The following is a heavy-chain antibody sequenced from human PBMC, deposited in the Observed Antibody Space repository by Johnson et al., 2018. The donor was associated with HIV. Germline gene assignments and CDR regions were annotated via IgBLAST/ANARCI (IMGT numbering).Heavy chain of an antibody. CDR2: IWYDGSNK. J-gene: IGHJ3*02. Sequence: VQLVESGGGLVKPGGSLRLSCAASGFSFSDYYMTWIRQAPGKGLEWGAVIWYDGSNKYYADSVKVRFTISRDNSKKTLSLQMNSLRPEDTAVYYCAKSSSATYYGDAFEMWGQGTMVTVSS. D-gene: IGHD3-10*01. CDR1: GFSFSDYY. CDR3: AKSSSATYYGDAFEM. V-gene: IGHV3-30*02.